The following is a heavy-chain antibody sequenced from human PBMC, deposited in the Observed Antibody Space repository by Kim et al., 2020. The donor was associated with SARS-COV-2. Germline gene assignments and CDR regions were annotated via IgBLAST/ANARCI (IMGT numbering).Heavy chain of an antibody. CDR2: IYSDGRT. Sequence: GGSLRLSCAASGFPVSSNYMSWVRQAPGKGLEWVSNIYSDGRTYYADSVKGRFIISRDNSKNTLYLQMHSLRAEDTAVYYCARDWGSGSSPWYFDLWARGTLVTVSS. CDR3: ARDWGSGSSPWYFDL. V-gene: IGHV3-66*01. CDR1: GFPVSSNY. J-gene: IGHJ2*01. D-gene: IGHD3-10*01.